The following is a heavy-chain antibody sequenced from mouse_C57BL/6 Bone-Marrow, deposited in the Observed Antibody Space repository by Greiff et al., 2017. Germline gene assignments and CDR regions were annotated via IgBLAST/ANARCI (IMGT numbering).Heavy chain of an antibody. CDR3: ADGYDYEDV. D-gene: IGHD2-4*01. Sequence: VQLQQSGPELVKPGASVKISCKASGYAFSSSWMNWVKQRPGKGLEWLGRIYPGDGDTTYNGKFKGKATLTADKSSSTAYMQLSSRTSEDSAVYVCADGYDYEDVWGTGTTVTVAS. CDR2: IYPGDGDT. CDR1: GYAFSSSW. J-gene: IGHJ1*03. V-gene: IGHV1-82*01.